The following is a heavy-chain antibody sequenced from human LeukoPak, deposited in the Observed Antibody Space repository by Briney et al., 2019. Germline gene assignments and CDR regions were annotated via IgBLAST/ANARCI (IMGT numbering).Heavy chain of an antibody. CDR1: GGTSSSYA. CDR2: IIPIFGTA. D-gene: IGHD3-22*01. Sequence: SVKVSCKASGGTSSSYAISWVRQAPGQGLEWMGGIIPIFGTANYAQKFQGRVTITTDESTSTAYMELSSLRSEDTAVYYCARMFHYYDSGFDYWGQGTLVTVSS. V-gene: IGHV1-69*05. CDR3: ARMFHYYDSGFDY. J-gene: IGHJ4*02.